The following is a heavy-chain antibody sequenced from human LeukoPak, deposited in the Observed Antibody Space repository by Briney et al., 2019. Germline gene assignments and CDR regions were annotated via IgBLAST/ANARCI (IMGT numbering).Heavy chain of an antibody. CDR2: INHSGST. Sequence: SETLSLTCAVYGASFSGYYWSWIRQPPGKGLEWIGEINHSGSTNYNPSLKSRVTISVDTSKNQFSLKLSSVTAADTAGYYCARGAGMSPAATVYYYYMDVWGKGTTVTVSS. CDR1: GASFSGYY. J-gene: IGHJ6*03. V-gene: IGHV4-34*01. D-gene: IGHD2-2*01. CDR3: ARGAGMSPAATVYYYYMDV.